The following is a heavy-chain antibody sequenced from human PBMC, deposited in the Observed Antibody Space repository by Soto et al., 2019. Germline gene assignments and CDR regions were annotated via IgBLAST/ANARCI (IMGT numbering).Heavy chain of an antibody. V-gene: IGHV5-51*01. D-gene: IGHD2-15*01. Sequence: GESLKISCKGSGYSFATYWIGWVRQMPGKGLEWMGVIYPGDSDTRYSPSFQGQISISADKSISTAYLQWSSLRASDTAIYYCARSLPRMSGFLFDYWGQGTQVTVSS. CDR1: GYSFATYW. CDR3: ARSLPRMSGFLFDY. CDR2: IYPGDSDT. J-gene: IGHJ4*02.